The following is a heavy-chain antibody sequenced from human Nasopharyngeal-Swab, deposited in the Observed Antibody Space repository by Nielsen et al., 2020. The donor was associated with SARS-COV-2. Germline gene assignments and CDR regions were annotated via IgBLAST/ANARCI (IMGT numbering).Heavy chain of an antibody. D-gene: IGHD3-10*01. CDR2: IIPSGSTT. CDR3: AREKGYQVLLDYYYHGLDV. J-gene: IGHJ6*02. V-gene: IGHV3-48*04. Sequence: LSLTCAASGFTFSRYGLHWVRPAPGPGLAWVSYIIPSGSTTDSADSVKGRFTIPRDNANNILYLQRSSLRGEDTAVYFCAREKGYQVLLDYYYHGLDVWGHGTAVTVSS. CDR1: GFTFSRYG.